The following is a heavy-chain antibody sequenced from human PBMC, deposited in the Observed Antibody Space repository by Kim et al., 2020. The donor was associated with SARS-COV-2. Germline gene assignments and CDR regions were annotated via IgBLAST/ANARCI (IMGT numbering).Heavy chain of an antibody. D-gene: IGHD3-22*01. Sequence: GGSLRLSCAASGFTFSSYSMNWVRQAPGKGLEWVSSISSSSSYIYYADSVKGRFTISRDNAKNSLYLQMNSLRAEDTAVYYCARERGDYYDSSGFDYWGQGTLVTVSS. CDR3: ARERGDYYDSSGFDY. CDR1: GFTFSSYS. V-gene: IGHV3-21*01. CDR2: ISSSSSYI. J-gene: IGHJ4*02.